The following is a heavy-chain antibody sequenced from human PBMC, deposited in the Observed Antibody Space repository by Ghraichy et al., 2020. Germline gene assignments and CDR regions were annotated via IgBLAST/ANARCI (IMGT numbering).Heavy chain of an antibody. CDR1: GFTFSSYS. Sequence: GGSLRLSCAASGFTFSSYSMNWVRQAPGKGLEWVLYIGSGGSYIYYADSLKGRFTISRDNAKTSLYLHINSLRAEDTALYYCSSDGCGGRTCYFGYWGQGALVTVSS. D-gene: IGHD2-21*01. J-gene: IGHJ4*02. V-gene: IGHV3-21*05. CDR3: SSDGCGGRTCYFGY. CDR2: IGSGGSYI.